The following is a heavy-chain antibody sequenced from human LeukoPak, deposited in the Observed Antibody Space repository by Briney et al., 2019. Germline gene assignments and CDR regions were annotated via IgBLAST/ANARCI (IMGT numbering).Heavy chain of an antibody. CDR2: IKGDASEK. Sequence: GGSLTLSCAVSGFSINNYWMTWYRQAPGKGLECVAHIKGDASEKYYLDSVKGRFTIFRDNAKNSLYLQMNSLRAENTAVYYCARQAGVTWGQGTLVTVSS. V-gene: IGHV3-7*01. D-gene: IGHD6-19*01. J-gene: IGHJ5*02. CDR1: GFSINNYW. CDR3: ARQAGVT.